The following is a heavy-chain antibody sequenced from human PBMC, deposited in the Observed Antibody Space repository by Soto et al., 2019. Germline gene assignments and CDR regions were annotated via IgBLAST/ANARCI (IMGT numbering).Heavy chain of an antibody. CDR1: GFTFSSYG. CDR3: AREGGVLNWFDP. V-gene: IGHV3-30*03. Sequence: GGSLRLSCAASGFTFSSYGMHWVRQAPGKGLEWVAVISYDGSNKYYADSVKGRFTISRDNAKNSLYLQMNSLRDEDTAVYYCAREGGVLNWFDPWGQGTLVTVSS. CDR2: ISYDGSNK. D-gene: IGHD3-16*01. J-gene: IGHJ5*02.